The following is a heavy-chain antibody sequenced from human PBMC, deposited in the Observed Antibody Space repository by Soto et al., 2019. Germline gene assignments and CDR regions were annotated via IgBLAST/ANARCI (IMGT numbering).Heavy chain of an antibody. CDR1: GFTFSSYG. CDR2: ISYDGSNK. V-gene: IGHV3-30*18. Sequence: QVQLVESGGGVVQPGRSLRLSCAASGFTFSSYGMHWVRQAPGKGLEWVAVISYDGSNKYYADSVKGRFTISRDNSKNTLYLQTNSLRAEDTAVYYCAKAYYGSGNMDVWGQGTTVTVSS. CDR3: AKAYYGSGNMDV. D-gene: IGHD3-10*01. J-gene: IGHJ6*02.